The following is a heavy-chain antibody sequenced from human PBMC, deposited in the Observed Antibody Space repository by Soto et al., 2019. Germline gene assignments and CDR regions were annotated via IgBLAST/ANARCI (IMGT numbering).Heavy chain of an antibody. Sequence: SETLSLTCTVSGGSISSYYWSWIRQPPGKGLEWIGYIYYSGSTNYNPSLKSRVTISVDTSKNQFSLKLSSVTAADTAVYYCAFHITIFGVVRYMDFWGKGTSVTGSS. V-gene: IGHV4-59*08. J-gene: IGHJ6*03. D-gene: IGHD3-3*01. CDR3: AFHITIFGVVRYMDF. CDR2: IYYSGST. CDR1: GGSISSYY.